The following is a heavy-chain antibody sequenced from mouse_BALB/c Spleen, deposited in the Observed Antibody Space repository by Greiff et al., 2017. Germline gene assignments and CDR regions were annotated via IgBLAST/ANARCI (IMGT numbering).Heavy chain of an antibody. D-gene: IGHD1-1*01. CDR2: ISYSGST. CDR3: ARRNYYYGSSYFDY. CDR1: GYSITSDYA. J-gene: IGHJ2*01. Sequence: EVKLVESGPGLVKPSQSLSLTCTVTGYSITSDYAWNWIRQFPGNKLEWMGYISYSGSTSYNPSLKSRISITRDTSKNQFFLQLNSVTTEDTATYYCARRNYYYGSSYFDYWGQGTTLTVSS. V-gene: IGHV3-2*02.